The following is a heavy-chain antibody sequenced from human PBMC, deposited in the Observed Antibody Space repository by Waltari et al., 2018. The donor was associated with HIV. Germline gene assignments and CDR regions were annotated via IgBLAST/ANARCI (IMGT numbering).Heavy chain of an antibody. J-gene: IGHJ5*02. CDR3: ARDISTAGTIWFDP. CDR2: LNPNSGNT. D-gene: IGHD6-13*01. V-gene: IGHV1-8*01. Sequence: QVQLVQSGAEVKKPGASVKVSCKASGYTFTSYDINWVRQATGQGLEWMGWLNPNSGNTGYAQKFQGRVTMTRNTSISTAYMELSSLRSEDTAVYYCARDISTAGTIWFDPWGQGTLVTVSS. CDR1: GYTFTSYD.